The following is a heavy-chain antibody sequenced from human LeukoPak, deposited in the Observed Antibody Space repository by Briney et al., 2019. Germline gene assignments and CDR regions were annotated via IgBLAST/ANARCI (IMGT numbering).Heavy chain of an antibody. Sequence: PSETLSLTCAVYGGSFSGYYWSWIRQPPGKGLEWIGEINHSGSTNYNPSLKSRVTISVDTSKNQFSLKLSSVTAADTAVYYCARANYGDYGMAFDIWGQGTMVTVSS. CDR2: INHSGST. V-gene: IGHV4-34*01. J-gene: IGHJ3*02. CDR3: ARANYGDYGMAFDI. D-gene: IGHD4-17*01. CDR1: GGSFSGYY.